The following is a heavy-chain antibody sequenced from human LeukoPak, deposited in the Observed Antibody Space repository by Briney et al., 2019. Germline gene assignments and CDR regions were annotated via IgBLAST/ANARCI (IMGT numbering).Heavy chain of an antibody. CDR3: TAGRSDYFDF. Sequence: KSSETLSLTCTVSGGSISSSSYYWGWIRQTPGKGLEWIGSLYYSGSTYYNPSLKSRVTISVDTSKNQFSLKLSSVTAADTAVYYCTAGRSDYFDFWGQGTLVTVSS. V-gene: IGHV4-39*01. CDR1: GGSISSSSYY. CDR2: LYYSGST. J-gene: IGHJ4*02. D-gene: IGHD6-25*01.